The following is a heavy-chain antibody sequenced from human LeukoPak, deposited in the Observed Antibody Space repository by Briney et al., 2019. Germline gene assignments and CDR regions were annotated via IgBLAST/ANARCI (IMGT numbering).Heavy chain of an antibody. Sequence: SETLSLTCAVYGGSFSGYYWSWIRQPPGKWLEWIGEINHSGSTNYNPSLKSRVTISVDTSKNQFSLKLSSVTAADTAVYYCARGQATVTWNWGQGTLVTVSS. J-gene: IGHJ4*02. CDR3: ARGQATVTWN. CDR2: INHSGST. V-gene: IGHV4-34*01. D-gene: IGHD4-11*01. CDR1: GGSFSGYY.